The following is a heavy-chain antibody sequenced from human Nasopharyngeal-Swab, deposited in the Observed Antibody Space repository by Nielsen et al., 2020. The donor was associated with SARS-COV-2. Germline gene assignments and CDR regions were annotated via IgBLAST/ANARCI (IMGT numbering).Heavy chain of an antibody. CDR1: GGSISSYY. CDR2: IYYSGST. Sequence: SEPLSSTFTVSGGSISSYYCSWIRQPPGKGLEWTGYIYYSGSTNYNPSLKSRDTISVDTSRNQSSLRLSSVTAADTAVYYCARVREDRYASDAFDIWGQGTMVTVSS. V-gene: IGHV4-59*08. J-gene: IGHJ3*02. D-gene: IGHD2-2*01. CDR3: ARVREDRYASDAFDI.